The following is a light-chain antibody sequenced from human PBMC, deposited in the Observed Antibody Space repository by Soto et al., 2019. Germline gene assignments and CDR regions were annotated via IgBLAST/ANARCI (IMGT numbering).Light chain of an antibody. CDR1: SSDVGTYNL. CDR3: RSYAGTGTWV. CDR2: EVT. Sequence: QSVLTQPASVSGSPGQSITISCTGTSSDVGTYNLVSWYQQYPGKAPKVVISEVTKWPSGVSDRFSGSKSGNMASLTISGLQPEDEADYYCRSYAGTGTWVFGGGTKLTVL. J-gene: IGLJ3*02. V-gene: IGLV2-23*02.